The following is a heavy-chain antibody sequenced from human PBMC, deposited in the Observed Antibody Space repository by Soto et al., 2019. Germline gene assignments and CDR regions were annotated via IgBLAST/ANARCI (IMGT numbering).Heavy chain of an antibody. V-gene: IGHV1-46*01. Sequence: ASVKVSCKASGYTFTSTWMHLVRQAPGQGLEWMGIINPYGGAATYAEKFQGRVTMTRDTSTATDYMELSNLRSEDTAIYYCARDPKYRDAYPFYDNGMDVWGQGTTXTVS. CDR1: GYTFTSTW. CDR3: ARDPKYRDAYPFYDNGMDV. J-gene: IGHJ6*01. D-gene: IGHD5-18*01. CDR2: INPYGGAA.